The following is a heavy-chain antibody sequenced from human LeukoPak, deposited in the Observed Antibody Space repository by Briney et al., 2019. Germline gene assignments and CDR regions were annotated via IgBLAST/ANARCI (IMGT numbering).Heavy chain of an antibody. D-gene: IGHD3-10*01. V-gene: IGHV3-30*02. J-gene: IGHJ4*02. CDR3: AKDPQVLLWFGEPEGPVC. CDR1: GFTFSSYG. CDR2: IRYDGGNK. Sequence: PGGSLRLSCAASGFTFSSYGMHWVRQAPGKGLEWVAFIRYDGGNKYYADSVKGRFTISRDNSKNTLYLQMNSLRAEDTAVYYCAKDPQVLLWFGEPEGPVCWGQGTLVTVSS.